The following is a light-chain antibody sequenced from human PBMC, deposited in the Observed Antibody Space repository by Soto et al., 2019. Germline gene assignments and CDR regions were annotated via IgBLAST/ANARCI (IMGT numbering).Light chain of an antibody. J-gene: IGKJ1*01. V-gene: IGKV3-11*01. CDR1: QAVSIY. CDR2: DAS. Sequence: VVLTQSPATLSLSPGERATLSCRASQAVSIYVAWYQHKPGQAPRLLIYDASNRAPGVPFRFSGSGSGTDFTLTVSSLEPEDFAVYYCQQRLLWPQSFGQGTKVEI. CDR3: QQRLLWPQS.